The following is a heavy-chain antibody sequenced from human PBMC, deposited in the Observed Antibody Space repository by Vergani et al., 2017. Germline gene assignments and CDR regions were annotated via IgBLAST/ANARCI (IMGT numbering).Heavy chain of an antibody. CDR2: ISASGAPT. CDR1: GFIFSTYA. J-gene: IGHJ3*02. D-gene: IGHD6-19*01. Sequence: EVLLVESGGDLVQPGGSLRLSCEASGFIFSTYAMSWVRQAPGKGLEWVSGISASGAPTYYADSVKGRVTISRDNSKNTLYLQMNSLRAEDTAVYYCARVGRSAVAGTFGAFDMWGQGTMVTVSS. V-gene: IGHV3-23*04. CDR3: ARVGRSAVAGTFGAFDM.